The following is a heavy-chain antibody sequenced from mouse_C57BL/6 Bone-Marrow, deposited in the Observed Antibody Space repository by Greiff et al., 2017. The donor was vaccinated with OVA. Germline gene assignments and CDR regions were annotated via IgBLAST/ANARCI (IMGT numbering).Heavy chain of an antibody. J-gene: IGHJ2*01. V-gene: IGHV1-72*01. CDR2: IDPNSGGT. CDR1: GYTFTSYW. Sequence: QVQLQQPGAELVKPGASVKLSCKASGYTFTSYWMHWVKQRPGRGLEWIGRIDPNSGGTKYNEKFKSKATLTVDQPSSTAYMQLSSLTSEDSAGYECARYYCGSSYCDYWGQGTTLTVSS. D-gene: IGHD1-1*01. CDR3: ARYYCGSSYCDY.